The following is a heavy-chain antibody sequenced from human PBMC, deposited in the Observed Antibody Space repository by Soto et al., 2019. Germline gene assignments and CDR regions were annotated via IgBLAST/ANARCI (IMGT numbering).Heavy chain of an antibody. CDR3: ARHPNPGGNLPPFDY. D-gene: IGHD2-15*01. V-gene: IGHV4-39*01. Sequence: QLQLQESGPGLVKPSETLSLTCTVSGGSISSSSYYWGWIRQPPGKGLEWIGSIYYSGSTYYNPSLTSRVTISVDTSKNHFSRKLSSVTAADTDVYYCARHPNPGGNLPPFDYWGQGTLVTVSS. CDR1: GGSISSSSYY. J-gene: IGHJ4*02. CDR2: IYYSGST.